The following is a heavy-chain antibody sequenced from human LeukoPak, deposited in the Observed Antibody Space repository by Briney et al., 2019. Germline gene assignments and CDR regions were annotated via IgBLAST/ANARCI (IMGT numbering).Heavy chain of an antibody. V-gene: IGHV3-30*18. J-gene: IGHJ4*02. CDR3: AKDITLNY. CDR2: SHDI. D-gene: IGHD1-14*01. CDR1: GFTLSDYG. Sequence: GGSLRLSCAASGFTLSDYGMHWVRQAPGKGMGWVAGYSHDIYYADSVKGRFAISRDNSMNTVFLQMNNMRPDDTAVYYCAKDITLNYWGQGTLVTVSS.